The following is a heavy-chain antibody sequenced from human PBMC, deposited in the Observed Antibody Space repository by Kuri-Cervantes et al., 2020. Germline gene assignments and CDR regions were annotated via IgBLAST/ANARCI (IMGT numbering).Heavy chain of an antibody. CDR3: AKSPYYYYHYMDV. J-gene: IGHJ6*03. CDR2: VTGSGGST. V-gene: IGHV3-23*01. CDR1: GFTFSSYS. Sequence: GESLKISCAASGFTFSSYSMNWVRQAPGKGLEWVSSVTGSGGSTYYADSVKGRFTISRDNSKNTLYLQMNSLRAEDTAVFYCAKSPYYYYHYMDVWSKGTTVTVSS.